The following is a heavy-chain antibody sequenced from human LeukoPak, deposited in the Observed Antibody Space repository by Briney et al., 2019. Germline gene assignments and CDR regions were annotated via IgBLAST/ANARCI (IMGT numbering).Heavy chain of an antibody. Sequence: PGGSLRLSCAASGFTFSRSAMHWVRQAPGKGLEWVAVISDDGNNKYYVDSVKGRFIISRDNSKNTVYLQMNSLRAEDTAVYYCAREGPQMATPDYWGQGTLVTVSS. CDR3: AREGPQMATPDY. J-gene: IGHJ4*02. CDR2: ISDDGNNK. D-gene: IGHD5-24*01. CDR1: GFTFSRSA. V-gene: IGHV3-30-3*01.